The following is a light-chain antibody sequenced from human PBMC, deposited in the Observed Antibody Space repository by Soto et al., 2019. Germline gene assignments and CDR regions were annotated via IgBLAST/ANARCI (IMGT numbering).Light chain of an antibody. CDR3: SSYAGSNNPYV. V-gene: IGLV2-8*01. CDR2: EVS. J-gene: IGLJ1*01. CDR1: SSDVGGYNY. Sequence: QSALTQPPSASGSPGQSVTISCTGTSSDVGGYNYVSWYQQHPGKAPKLMIYEVSKRPSGVPDRFSGSKSGNTASQTVSGLQAEDEADYYCSSYAGSNNPYVFGTGTKVTVL.